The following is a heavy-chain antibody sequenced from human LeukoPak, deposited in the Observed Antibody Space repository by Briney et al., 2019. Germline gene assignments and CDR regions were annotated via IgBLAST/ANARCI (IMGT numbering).Heavy chain of an antibody. J-gene: IGHJ4*02. CDR3: ARGFRYSGGSPRDY. D-gene: IGHD1-26*01. V-gene: IGHV3-20*04. Sequence: GGSLRLSSAASGFTFDDYGMTWVRQAPGKGLEWVSGIYWNGDSTGYADSVKGRFIISRDNAKNSLYLQMNSLRAEDTALYYCARGFRYSGGSPRDYWGQGTLVTVSS. CDR2: IYWNGDST. CDR1: GFTFDDYG.